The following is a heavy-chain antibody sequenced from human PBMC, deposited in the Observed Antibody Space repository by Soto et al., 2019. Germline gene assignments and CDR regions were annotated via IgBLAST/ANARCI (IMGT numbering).Heavy chain of an antibody. Sequence: GGSLRLSCVGSGFSFTDHFMTWIRQAPGRGLEWVSFIDFSGDFVSYSASVQGRFIISRDNAKNTLYLQMNGLRVEDTAVYYCAKDIGAAGVFDYWGQGA. CDR2: IDFSGDFV. J-gene: IGHJ4*02. D-gene: IGHD6-13*01. CDR3: AKDIGAAGVFDY. CDR1: GFSFTDHF. V-gene: IGHV3-11*05.